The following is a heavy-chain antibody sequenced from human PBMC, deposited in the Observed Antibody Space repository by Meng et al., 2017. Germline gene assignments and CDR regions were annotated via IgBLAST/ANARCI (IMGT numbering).Heavy chain of an antibody. CDR3: YGDYSQGPN. Sequence: QVQLGQLGAEVKKPGASVKVSCKAPGYTFTGYYMHWVRQAPGQGLEWMGRINPNSGGTNYAQKFQGRVTMTRDTSISTAYMELSRLRSDDTAGYYCYGDYSQGPNWGQGTLVTVSS. CDR1: GYTFTGYY. J-gene: IGHJ4*02. D-gene: IGHD4-17*01. CDR2: INPNSGGT. V-gene: IGHV1-2*06.